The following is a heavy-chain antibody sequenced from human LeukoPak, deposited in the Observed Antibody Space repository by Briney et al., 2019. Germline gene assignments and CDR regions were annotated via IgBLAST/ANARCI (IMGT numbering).Heavy chain of an antibody. CDR2: IYHSGST. V-gene: IGHV4-4*02. CDR3: ARGYRVRGVIREYYYYYYMDV. J-gene: IGHJ6*03. Sequence: SETLSLTCAVSGGSISSSNWWSWVRQPPGKGLEWIGEIYHSGSTNYNPSLKSRVTISVDKSKNQFSLKLSSVTAADTAVYYCARGYRVRGVIREYYYYYYMDVWGKGTTVTVSS. CDR1: GGSISSSNW. D-gene: IGHD3-10*01.